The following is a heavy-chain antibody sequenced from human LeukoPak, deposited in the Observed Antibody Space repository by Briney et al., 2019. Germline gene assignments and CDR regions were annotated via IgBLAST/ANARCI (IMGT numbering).Heavy chain of an antibody. Sequence: GGSLRLSCSASGFTISSYWMHWVRQAPGKGLVWVSRINPAGSVTNHADSVRGRFTISRDTATNTLYLEMNSLRAEDTAVYYCSRDFVGAEDYWGQEPWSPSPQ. V-gene: IGHV3-74*01. J-gene: IGHJ4*01. D-gene: IGHD3-16*01. CDR3: SRDFVGAEDY. CDR1: GFTISSYW. CDR2: INPAGSVT.